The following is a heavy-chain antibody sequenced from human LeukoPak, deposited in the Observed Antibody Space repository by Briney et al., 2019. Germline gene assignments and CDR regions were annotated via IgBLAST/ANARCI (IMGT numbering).Heavy chain of an antibody. CDR3: ARRGPYSSSWYIFDY. CDR2: IYYSGST. Sequence: SETLSLTCTVSGGSISSSSYYWGWIRQPPGKGLEWIGSIYYSGSTYYNPSLKSRVTISVDTSKNQFSLKLSSVTAADTAVYYCARRGPYSSSWYIFDYWGQGTLVTVSS. J-gene: IGHJ4*02. CDR1: GGSISSSSYY. D-gene: IGHD6-13*01. V-gene: IGHV4-39*07.